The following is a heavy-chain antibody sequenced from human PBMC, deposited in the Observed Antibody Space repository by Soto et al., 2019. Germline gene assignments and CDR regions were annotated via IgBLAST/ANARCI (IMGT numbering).Heavy chain of an antibody. V-gene: IGHV3-48*01. CDR1: GFTFSAHT. D-gene: IGHD5-18*01. J-gene: IGHJ4*02. Sequence: LRLSCAASGFTFSAHTMTWVRQAPGKGLEWVSYIGTDTVTKHYPDSVRGRFTISRDNAKNTLYLQTNSLRAEDTAVYYCAKWGRHTAMVPFDYWGQGTLVTVSS. CDR2: IGTDTVTK. CDR3: AKWGRHTAMVPFDY.